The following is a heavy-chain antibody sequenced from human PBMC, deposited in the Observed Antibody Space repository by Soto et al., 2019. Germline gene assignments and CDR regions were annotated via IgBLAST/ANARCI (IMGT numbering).Heavy chain of an antibody. CDR1: GFTFSGSV. CDR2: IRSKANGYAT. Sequence: GGSLRLSCAASGFTFSGSVIHWVRQAPGKGLEWVGRIRSKANGYATAYGPSVKGRFTISRADSRNTAFLQMSSLKIEDKAVYYCSGGENDYNYYYYFPMDVWGQGTTVTVSS. J-gene: IGHJ6*02. CDR3: SGGENDYNYYYYFPMDV. V-gene: IGHV3-73*01. D-gene: IGHD4-4*01.